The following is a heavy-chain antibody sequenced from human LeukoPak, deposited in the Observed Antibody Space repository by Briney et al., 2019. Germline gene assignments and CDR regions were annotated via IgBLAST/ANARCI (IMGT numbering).Heavy chain of an antibody. CDR3: AKDSSGWYS. CDR2: ISGSGGST. J-gene: IGHJ4*02. CDR1: GFTFSTYW. Sequence: SGGSLRLSCAASGFTFSTYWMHWVRQAPGKGLEWVSAISGSGGSTYYADSVKGRFTISRDNSKNTLYLQMNSLRAEDTAVYYCAKDSSGWYSWGQGTLVTVSS. V-gene: IGHV3-23*01. D-gene: IGHD6-19*01.